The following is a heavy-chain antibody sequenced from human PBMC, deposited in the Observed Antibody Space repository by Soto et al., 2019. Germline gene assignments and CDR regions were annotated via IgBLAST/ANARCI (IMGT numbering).Heavy chain of an antibody. J-gene: IGHJ6*02. CDR2: FDPEDGET. CDR3: AADRNFWSGEGDYYYGMDV. D-gene: IGHD3-3*01. Sequence: GASVKVSCKVSGYTLTELSMHWVRQAPGKGLEWMGGFDPEDGETIYAQKFQGRVTMTEDTSTDTAYMELSSLRSEDTAVYYCAADRNFWSGEGDYYYGMDVWGQGTTVTVSS. V-gene: IGHV1-24*01. CDR1: GYTLTELS.